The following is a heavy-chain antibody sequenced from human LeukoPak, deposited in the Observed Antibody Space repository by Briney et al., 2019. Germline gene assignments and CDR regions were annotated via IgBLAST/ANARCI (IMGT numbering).Heavy chain of an antibody. CDR3: ARGPRGGDYDFWSGYYPDYYFDY. CDR2: INHSGST. V-gene: IGHV4-34*01. Sequence: PSETLSLTCAVYGGSFSGYYWSWIRQPPGKGLEWIGEINHSGSTNYNPSPKSRVTISVDTSKNQFSLKLSSVTAADTAVYYCARGPRGGDYDFWSGYYPDYYFDYWGQGTLVTVSS. D-gene: IGHD3-3*01. J-gene: IGHJ4*02. CDR1: GGSFSGYY.